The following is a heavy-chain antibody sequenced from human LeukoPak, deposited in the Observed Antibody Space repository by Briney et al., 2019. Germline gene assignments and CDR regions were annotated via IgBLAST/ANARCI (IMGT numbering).Heavy chain of an antibody. Sequence: GGSLRLSRAASGFTFSSYSMNWVRQAPGEGLEWVSSISSSSSYIYYADSVKGRFTISRDNAKNSLYLQMNSLRAEDTAVYYCARRMMYSSSWYGYWGQGTLVTVSS. CDR3: ARRMMYSSSWYGY. V-gene: IGHV3-21*01. J-gene: IGHJ4*02. CDR2: ISSSSSYI. CDR1: GFTFSSYS. D-gene: IGHD6-13*01.